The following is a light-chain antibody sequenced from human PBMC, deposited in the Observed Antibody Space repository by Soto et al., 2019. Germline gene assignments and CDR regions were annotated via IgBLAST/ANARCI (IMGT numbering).Light chain of an antibody. CDR3: QQYYSTPWT. V-gene: IGKV4-1*01. Sequence: DIVMTQSPDSLAVSLGERATINCKSSQSILYSSNNKNYLAWYQQKPGQPPKLLIYWASTRESGVPDRFSGSGSCTDFTLPTSSLQAEDVAVYYCQQYYSTPWTFGQGTKVEIK. J-gene: IGKJ1*01. CDR1: QSILYSSNNKNY. CDR2: WAS.